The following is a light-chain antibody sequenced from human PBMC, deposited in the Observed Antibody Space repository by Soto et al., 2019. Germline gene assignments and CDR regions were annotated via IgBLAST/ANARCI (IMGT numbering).Light chain of an antibody. Sequence: EIVMTQSPATLSVSPGERATLSCRASQSVSSNLAWYQQKPGQAPRLLIYGASTSATGIPARFSGSGSGTGFTLTISSLQSEDFAIYYCQQYSIWPYSFCQWTKAEIK. CDR3: QQYSIWPYS. J-gene: IGKJ2*03. CDR2: GAS. CDR1: QSVSSN. V-gene: IGKV3-15*01.